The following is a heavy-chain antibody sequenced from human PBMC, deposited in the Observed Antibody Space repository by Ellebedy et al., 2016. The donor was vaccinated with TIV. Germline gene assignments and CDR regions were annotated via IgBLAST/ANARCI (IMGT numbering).Heavy chain of an antibody. CDR1: GFTVSSNY. Sequence: GGSLRLXXAASGFTVSSNYMSWVRQAPGKGLEWVSVIYSGGSTFYADSVKGRFTISRDNSKNTLYLQLNSLRAEDTAVYYCATRDYDLWSGVSYYYYMYVWGKGTTVTVSS. V-gene: IGHV3-53*01. CDR2: IYSGGST. J-gene: IGHJ6*03. D-gene: IGHD3-3*01. CDR3: ATRDYDLWSGVSYYYYMYV.